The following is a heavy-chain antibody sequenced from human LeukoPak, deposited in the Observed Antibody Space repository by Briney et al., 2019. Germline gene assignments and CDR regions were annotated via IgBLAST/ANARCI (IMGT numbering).Heavy chain of an antibody. D-gene: IGHD6-6*01. CDR3: ARGDSIAIDY. V-gene: IGHV4-39*01. CDR2: IYYSGST. J-gene: IGHJ4*02. CDR1: GGSISSISYN. Sequence: SDTLSLTCTVSGGSISSISYNWGWIRQPPGKGLEWIGSIYYSGSTYYNPSLKSRVTISVDTSKNQFSLKLSSVTAADTAVYYCARGDSIAIDYWGQGTLVTVSS.